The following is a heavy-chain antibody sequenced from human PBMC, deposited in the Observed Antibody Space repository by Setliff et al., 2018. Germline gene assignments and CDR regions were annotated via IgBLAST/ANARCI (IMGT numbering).Heavy chain of an antibody. V-gene: IGHV3-48*01. CDR2: ISSSSSTI. D-gene: IGHD2-2*01. Sequence: PGGSLRLSCAASGFTFSSYSMNWVRQAPGKGLEWVSYISSSSSTIYYADSVKGRFTISSDNAKNSLYLQMNSLRAEDTAVYYCARVTKPAAISYYYYMDVWGKGTTVTVSS. J-gene: IGHJ6*03. CDR3: ARVTKPAAISYYYYMDV. CDR1: GFTFSSYS.